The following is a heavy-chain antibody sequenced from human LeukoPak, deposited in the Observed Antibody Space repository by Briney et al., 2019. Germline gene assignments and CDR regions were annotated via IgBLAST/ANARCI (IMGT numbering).Heavy chain of an antibody. CDR3: ARGVFIFAW. Sequence: VGSLRLSRALSRFTSTTDWMTWVRHGPGQGLVWVARIDQDGGENYSTDSLKGGVTISRDNAKSALYLQVSRLRAEETAVYYCARGVFIFAWWGQGTLVTVP. D-gene: IGHD3-3*02. V-gene: IGHV3-7*01. CDR1: RFTSTTDW. CDR2: IDQDGGEN. J-gene: IGHJ4*02.